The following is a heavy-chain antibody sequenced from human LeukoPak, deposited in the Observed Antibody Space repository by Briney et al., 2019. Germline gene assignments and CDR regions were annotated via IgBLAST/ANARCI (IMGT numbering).Heavy chain of an antibody. CDR1: GFTFSNYW. CDR2: IKQDESEI. D-gene: IGHD4-23*01. CDR3: ARALYYGGSRGPFGF. Sequence: PGGSLRLSCAASGFTFSNYWMSWVRQAPGKGLEWVANIKQDESEIYYVDSVKGRFTISRDNAKNSLYLHMTTLRVEDTAVYYCARALYYGGSRGPFGFWGQGTLVTVSS. V-gene: IGHV3-7*04. J-gene: IGHJ4*02.